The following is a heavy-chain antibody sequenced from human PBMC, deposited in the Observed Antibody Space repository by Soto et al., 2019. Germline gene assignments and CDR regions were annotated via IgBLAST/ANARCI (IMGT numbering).Heavy chain of an antibody. D-gene: IGHD3-22*01. CDR2: IYYSGST. Sequence: SETLSLTCTVSGGSISSYCWSWIRQPPGKGLEWIGYIYYSGSTNYNPSLKSRVTISVDTSKNQFSLKLSSVTAADTAVYYCARESPTYYYDSSGAFDIWGQETMVTVSS. CDR1: GGSISSYC. J-gene: IGHJ3*02. CDR3: ARESPTYYYDSSGAFDI. V-gene: IGHV4-59*01.